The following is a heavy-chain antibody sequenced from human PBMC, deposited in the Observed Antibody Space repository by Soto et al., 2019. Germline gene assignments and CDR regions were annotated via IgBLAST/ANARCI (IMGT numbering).Heavy chain of an antibody. CDR1: GGSVNGYC. J-gene: IGHJ4*02. D-gene: IGHD4-17*01. V-gene: IGHV4-34*10. CDR3: ARDAITGLGYVGLGYGDYFYFDY. Sequence: SETLSLTCAVYGGSVNGYCWNWIRQPPGKGLEWIGEINHTGGTHYNPSLKSRVTMSVDTSKNQFSLKLSSVTAADTAVYYCARDAITGLGYVGLGYGDYFYFDYWGQGTLVTVSS. CDR2: INHTGGT.